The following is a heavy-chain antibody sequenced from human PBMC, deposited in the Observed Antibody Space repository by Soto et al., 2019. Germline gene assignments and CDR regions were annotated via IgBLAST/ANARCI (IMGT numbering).Heavy chain of an antibody. CDR1: GDPLSSGSYY. Sequence: ASETLSLTCTVSGDPLSSGSYYWRWIRQSPGKRLEWIAYIYYTGTTKYNPSLKSRVTISVDTSKNQFSLKLSSVTAADTAVYYCAKTSLLVDSTTPKNYGMDVWGQGTTVTVSS. J-gene: IGHJ6*02. D-gene: IGHD1-1*01. CDR3: AKTSLLVDSTTPKNYGMDV. CDR2: IYYTGTT. V-gene: IGHV4-61*01.